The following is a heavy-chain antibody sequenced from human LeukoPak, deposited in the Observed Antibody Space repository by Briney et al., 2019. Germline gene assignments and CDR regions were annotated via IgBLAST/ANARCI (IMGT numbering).Heavy chain of an antibody. CDR2: IYYNGST. Sequence: SETLSLTCTVSGGSISSYYWSWIRQPPGKGLEWIGYIYYNGSTNYNPSLKSRVTISVDTSKNQFSLKLSSVTAADTAMYYCARERRSGSYYYFDYWGQGTLVTVSS. J-gene: IGHJ4*02. D-gene: IGHD1-26*01. CDR1: GGSISSYY. CDR3: ARERRSGSYYYFDY. V-gene: IGHV4-59*01.